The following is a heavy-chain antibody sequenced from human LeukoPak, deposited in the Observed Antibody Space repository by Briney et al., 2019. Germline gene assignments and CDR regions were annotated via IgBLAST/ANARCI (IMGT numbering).Heavy chain of an antibody. CDR2: INPNSGGA. V-gene: IGHV1-2*02. J-gene: IGHJ6*03. CDR3: ARSMVREIKEYYYYMDV. Sequence: ASVKVSCKASGYIFSDYYLHWVRQAPGQGPEWMGWINPNSGGANYAQKFQGRVTMTRDTSISTAYMELSRLRSDDTAVYYCARSMVREIKEYYYYMDVWGKGTTVTVSS. CDR1: GYIFSDYY. D-gene: IGHD3-10*01.